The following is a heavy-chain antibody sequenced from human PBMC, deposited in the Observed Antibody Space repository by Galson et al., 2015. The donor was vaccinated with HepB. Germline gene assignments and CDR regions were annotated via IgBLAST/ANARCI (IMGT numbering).Heavy chain of an antibody. CDR2: ISSSSSTI. D-gene: IGHD2-15*01. CDR1: GFTFSSYS. J-gene: IGHJ4*02. V-gene: IGHV3-48*02. Sequence: SLRLSCAASGFTFSSYSMNWVRQAPGKGLEWVSYISSSSSTIYYADSVKGRFTISRDNAKNSLYLQMNSLRDEDTAVYYCARDRVGRSGGSCSFDYWGQGTLVTVSS. CDR3: ARDRVGRSGGSCSFDY.